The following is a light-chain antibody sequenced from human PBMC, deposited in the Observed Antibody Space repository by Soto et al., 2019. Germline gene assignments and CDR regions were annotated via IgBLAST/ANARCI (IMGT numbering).Light chain of an antibody. V-gene: IGKV3D-15*01. Sequence: EVLMTQSPATLSVSPGERATLSCRASQSVSSKLAWYQRKPGQAPRLLLYATSTRATGIPARFIGSGSGTEFTLTISSLQSEDFALYFCQQYDKWPGTVGQGTKVDIK. CDR2: ATS. CDR3: QQYDKWPGT. J-gene: IGKJ1*01. CDR1: QSVSSK.